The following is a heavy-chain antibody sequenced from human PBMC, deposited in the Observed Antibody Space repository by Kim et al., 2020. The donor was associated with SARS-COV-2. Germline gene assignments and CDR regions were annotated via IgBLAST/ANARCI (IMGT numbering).Heavy chain of an antibody. J-gene: IGHJ2*01. CDR1: GGSFSGYY. CDR2: INHSGST. V-gene: IGHV4-34*01. CDR3: ARGGVSSSWYGRKWYFDL. D-gene: IGHD6-13*01. Sequence: SETLSLTCAVYGGSFSGYYWSWIRQPPGKGLEWIGEINHSGSTNYNPSLKSRVTISVDTSKNQFSLKLSSVTAAYTAVYYCARGGVSSSWYGRKWYFDLWGRGTLVTVSS.